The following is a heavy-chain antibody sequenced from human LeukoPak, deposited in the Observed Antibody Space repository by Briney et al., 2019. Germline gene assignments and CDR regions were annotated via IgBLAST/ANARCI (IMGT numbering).Heavy chain of an antibody. J-gene: IGHJ4*02. Sequence: ASVMVSRKASGYTFTNYDISWVRQATGQGLEWMGWMNPNTGNTVYAQNFHDRVTLTRNTSINTAYMELSSLRFEDTAVYYCARGLDTSPVGSFDYWGQGTLVTVSS. CDR1: GYTFTNYD. CDR2: MNPNTGNT. CDR3: ARGLDTSPVGSFDY. D-gene: IGHD3-10*01. V-gene: IGHV1-8*01.